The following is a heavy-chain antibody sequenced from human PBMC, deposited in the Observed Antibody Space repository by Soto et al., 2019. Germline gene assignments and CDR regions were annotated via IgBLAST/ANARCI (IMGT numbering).Heavy chain of an antibody. Sequence: ASVKVSCKASGGTFSSYAISWVRQAPGQGPEWMGGIIPIFGTANYAQKFQGRVTITADKSTSTAYMELSSLRSEDTAVYYCARPMTTVTPYYYYYGMDVWGQGTTVTVSS. V-gene: IGHV1-69*06. CDR2: IIPIFGTA. CDR1: GGTFSSYA. CDR3: ARPMTTVTPYYYYYGMDV. D-gene: IGHD4-17*01. J-gene: IGHJ6*02.